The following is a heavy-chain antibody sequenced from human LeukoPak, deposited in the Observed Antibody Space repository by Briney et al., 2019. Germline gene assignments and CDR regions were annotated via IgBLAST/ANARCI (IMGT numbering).Heavy chain of an antibody. CDR1: GYTFTSYG. CDR2: ISVYNGNT. J-gene: IGHJ4*02. Sequence: ASVKVSCRASGYTFTSYGISWLRQPPGQGLEWRGWISVYNGNTNYPQKLQGRVTMTTDTSTSTAYMELRSLRSDDTAVYYCARVPDYYGSGQYYFDYWGQGTLVTVSS. CDR3: ARVPDYYGSGQYYFDY. V-gene: IGHV1-18*01. D-gene: IGHD3-10*01.